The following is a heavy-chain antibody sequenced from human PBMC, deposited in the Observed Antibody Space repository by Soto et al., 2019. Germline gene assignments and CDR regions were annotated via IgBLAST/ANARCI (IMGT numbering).Heavy chain of an antibody. J-gene: IGHJ3*02. CDR3: ARDGGYCSGGSCYDAVDI. V-gene: IGHV3-7*01. Sequence: EVKLVESGGGLVQPGGSLRLSCAASGLIFSSYWMTWVRQAPGKGLEWVANIKEDGSTIHYVDSVKGRFTISRDNDKSSLYLQMSSLRAEDTAVYYCARDGGYCSGGSCYDAVDIWGQGTMVTVSS. CDR1: GLIFSSYW. CDR2: IKEDGSTI. D-gene: IGHD2-15*01.